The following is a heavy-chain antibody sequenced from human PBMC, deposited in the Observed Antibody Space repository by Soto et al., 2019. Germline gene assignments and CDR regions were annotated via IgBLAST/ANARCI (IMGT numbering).Heavy chain of an antibody. D-gene: IGHD2-2*01. CDR1: GDSIISSNYY. J-gene: IGHJ6*02. CDR3: ARIVVIPAAPDYYNYYGVDV. V-gene: IGHV4-39*01. CDR2: MYYSGST. Sequence: PSETLSLTCTASGDSIISSNYYWAWIRQSPGKGLEWIGNMYYSGSTYYNLSLKSRVTMSVDTSKNQFSLKISSVTAADTSVYYCARIVVIPAAPDYYNYYGVDVWGQGTTVTVS.